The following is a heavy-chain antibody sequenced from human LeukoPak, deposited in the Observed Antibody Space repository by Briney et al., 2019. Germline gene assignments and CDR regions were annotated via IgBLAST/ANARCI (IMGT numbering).Heavy chain of an antibody. J-gene: IGHJ4*02. D-gene: IGHD3-9*01. V-gene: IGHV1-2*02. CDR1: GYTFTGYY. CDR2: INPNSGGT. CDR3: ARVPLLRYFDWLFDY. Sequence: ASVKVSCKASGYTFTGYYMHWVRQAPGQGLEWMGWINPNSGGTNYAQKFQGRVTMTRDTSTSTAYMELRSLRSDDTAVYYCARVPLLRYFDWLFDYWGQGTLVTVSS.